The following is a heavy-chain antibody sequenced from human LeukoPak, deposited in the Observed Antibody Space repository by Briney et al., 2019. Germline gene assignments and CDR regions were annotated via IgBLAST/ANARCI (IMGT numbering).Heavy chain of an antibody. CDR3: ARGIESYGDYGY. CDR2: MYNSGGT. CDR1: GGSISGSY. Sequence: EPSETLSLTCTVSGGSISGSYWRWIRQPPGKGLEWIAYMYNSGGTNYNPSLKSRVTISIDTSKNQFSLKLSSLTAADTAIYYCARGIESYGDYGYWGQGILVTVSS. J-gene: IGHJ4*02. D-gene: IGHD4-17*01. V-gene: IGHV4-59*01.